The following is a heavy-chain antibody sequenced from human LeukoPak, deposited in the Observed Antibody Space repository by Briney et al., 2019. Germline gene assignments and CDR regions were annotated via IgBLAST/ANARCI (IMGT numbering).Heavy chain of an antibody. CDR2: VSDSGGGT. Sequence: GGSLRLSCAASGFTISSFAMSWVRQAPGKGLEWVSAVSDSGGGTYYADSVKGRFTVSRDNSKNTVRLQMNSLRTEDTAVYYCAKDERNWNYNLASQTYDWGQGTLVTVSS. D-gene: IGHD1-7*01. CDR1: GFTISSFA. CDR3: AKDERNWNYNLASQTYD. V-gene: IGHV3-23*01. J-gene: IGHJ4*02.